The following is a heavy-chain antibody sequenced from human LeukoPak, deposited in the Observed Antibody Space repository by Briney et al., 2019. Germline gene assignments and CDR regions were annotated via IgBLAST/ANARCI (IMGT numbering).Heavy chain of an antibody. Sequence: PGGSLRLSCAASGFTFSDHYMDWVRQAPGKGLEWVGRTRNKANSYTTEYAASVKGRFTISRDDSKNSLYLQMNSLKPEDTAVYYCAQYDFWSGYPPRGVWGKGTTVTVSS. CDR1: GFTFSDHY. J-gene: IGHJ6*04. D-gene: IGHD3-3*01. CDR2: TRNKANSYTT. V-gene: IGHV3-72*01. CDR3: AQYDFWSGYPPRGV.